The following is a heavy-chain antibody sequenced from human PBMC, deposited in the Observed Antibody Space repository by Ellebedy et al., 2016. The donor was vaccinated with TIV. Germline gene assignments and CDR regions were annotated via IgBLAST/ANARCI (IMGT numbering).Heavy chain of an antibody. J-gene: IGHJ6*02. V-gene: IGHV4-59*01. D-gene: IGHD4-17*01. Sequence: SETLSLXCTVSGGSISSYYWSWIRQPPGKGLEWIGYIYYSGSTNYNPSLKSRVTISVDTSKNQFSLKLSSVTAADTAVYYCAKGVGYGDYGMDVWGQGTTVTVSS. CDR1: GGSISSYY. CDR3: AKGVGYGDYGMDV. CDR2: IYYSGST.